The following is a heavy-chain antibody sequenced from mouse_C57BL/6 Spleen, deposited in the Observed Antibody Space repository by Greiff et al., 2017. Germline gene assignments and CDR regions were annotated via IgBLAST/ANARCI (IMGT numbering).Heavy chain of an antibody. J-gene: IGHJ2*01. Sequence: VQLQQSGPELVKPGASVKISCKASGYSFTGYYMNWVKQSPEKSLEWIGEINPSTGGTTYNQKFKAKATLTVDKSSSTAYMQLKSLTSEDSAVYYCARIENSFDYWGQGTTLTVSS. CDR1: GYSFTGYY. V-gene: IGHV1-42*01. CDR3: ARIENSFDY. CDR2: INPSTGGT.